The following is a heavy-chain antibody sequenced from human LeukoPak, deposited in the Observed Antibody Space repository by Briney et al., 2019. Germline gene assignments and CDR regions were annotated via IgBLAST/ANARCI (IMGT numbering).Heavy chain of an antibody. D-gene: IGHD6-13*01. Sequence: ASVKVSCKASGYTFTSYGISWVRQAPGQRLEWLGWISAYSGNTNYAQKVQGRVTMTTDRSTSTAYMELASLRPDDTAIYYCTRGSSPQYFQHWGQGTLVTVSS. V-gene: IGHV1-18*01. CDR1: GYTFTSYG. CDR3: TRGSSPQYFQH. CDR2: ISAYSGNT. J-gene: IGHJ1*01.